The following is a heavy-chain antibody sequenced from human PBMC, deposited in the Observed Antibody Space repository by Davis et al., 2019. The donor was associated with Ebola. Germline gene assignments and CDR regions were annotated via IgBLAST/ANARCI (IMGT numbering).Heavy chain of an antibody. J-gene: IGHJ4*02. CDR2: TRNKANSYTT. D-gene: IGHD6-25*01. CDR3: AKAGSSGWRDFDY. V-gene: IGHV3-72*01. Sequence: GESLKISCAASGFTFSDNYMDWVRQAPGQGLEWVARTRNKANSYTTEYAASVKGRFLISRDDSKNSLYLQMNTLGTEDTAVYYCAKAGSSGWRDFDYWGQGTLVTVSS. CDR1: GFTFSDNY.